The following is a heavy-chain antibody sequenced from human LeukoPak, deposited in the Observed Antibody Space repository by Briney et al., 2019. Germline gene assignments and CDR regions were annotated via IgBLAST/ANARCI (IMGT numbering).Heavy chain of an antibody. D-gene: IGHD6-13*01. CDR1: GFTFSSYA. CDR2: ISYDRSNK. Sequence: GGSLRLSCAASGFTFSSYAMHWVRQAPGKGLEWVAVISYDRSNKYYADSVKGRFTISRDNSKNTLYLQMNSLRAEDTAVYYCARDGDLYSSSWYSHFDYWGQGTLVTVSS. CDR3: ARDGDLYSSSWYSHFDY. J-gene: IGHJ4*02. V-gene: IGHV3-30-3*01.